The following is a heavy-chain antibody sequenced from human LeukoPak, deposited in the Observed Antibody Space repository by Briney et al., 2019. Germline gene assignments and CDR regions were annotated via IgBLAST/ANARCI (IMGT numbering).Heavy chain of an antibody. D-gene: IGHD3-10*01. Sequence: SETLSLTCTVSGGSISTSNYYWGWIRQPPGKGLKWIGSIYYSGSTYYNPSLKSRVTISVDTSKNRFSLKLSSVTAADTAVYYCARVGSGSYYYFDYWGQGTLVTVSS. V-gene: IGHV4-39*07. J-gene: IGHJ4*02. CDR1: GGSISTSNYY. CDR2: IYYSGST. CDR3: ARVGSGSYYYFDY.